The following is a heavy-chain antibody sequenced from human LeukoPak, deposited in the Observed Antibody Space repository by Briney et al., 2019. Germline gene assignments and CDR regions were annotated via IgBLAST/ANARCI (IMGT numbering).Heavy chain of an antibody. CDR3: AKDKAVAYLDY. V-gene: IGHV3-33*06. D-gene: IGHD6-19*01. Sequence: GGSLRLSCAASGFTFCSYGMHWVRQAPGKGLEWVAVIWYDGSNKYYADSVKGRFTISRDNSKNTLYLQMNSLRAEDTAVYYCAKDKAVAYLDYWGQGTLVTVSS. J-gene: IGHJ4*02. CDR1: GFTFCSYG. CDR2: IWYDGSNK.